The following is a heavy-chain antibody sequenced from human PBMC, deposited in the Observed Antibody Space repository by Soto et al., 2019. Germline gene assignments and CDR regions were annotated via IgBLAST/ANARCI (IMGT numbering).Heavy chain of an antibody. CDR3: ARSGSGSPTSPRRFDY. V-gene: IGHV1-69*13. Sequence: SVKVSCKASGGTFSSYAISWVRQAPGQGLECMGGIIPIFGTANYAQKFQGRVTITADESTSTAYMELSSLRSEDTAVYYCARSGSGSPTSPRRFDYWGQGTLVTVSS. J-gene: IGHJ4*02. CDR2: IIPIFGTA. CDR1: GGTFSSYA. D-gene: IGHD6-19*01.